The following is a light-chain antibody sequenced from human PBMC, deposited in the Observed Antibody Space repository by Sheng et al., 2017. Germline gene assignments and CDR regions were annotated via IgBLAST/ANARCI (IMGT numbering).Light chain of an antibody. J-gene: IGKJ1*01. V-gene: IGKV3-15*01. CDR2: DAS. Sequence: EIVMTQSPATLSVSPGERATLSCRASQSVSSNLAWYQQKPGQAPRLLIYDASTRATGIPARFSGSGSGTDFTLTINRLEPEDFAVYYCQQYGSSPWTFGQGTKVEIK. CDR3: QQYGSSPWT. CDR1: QSVSSN.